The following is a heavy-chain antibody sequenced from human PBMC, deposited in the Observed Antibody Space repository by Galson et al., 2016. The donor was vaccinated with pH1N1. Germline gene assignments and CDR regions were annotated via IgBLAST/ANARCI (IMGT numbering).Heavy chain of an antibody. CDR1: GFSVTTPGVG. D-gene: IGHD1-26*01. CDR2: VYWDDDK. Sequence: PALVKPTQTLTLTCTLSGFSVTTPGVGVGWFRQPPGRAPQWLALVYWDDDKRSSPSLKNRITITRDPSKNQVVLSLTNMAPVDTATYYWARRRPATVGDPPPQFFDFWGQGALVSVSS. V-gene: IGHV2-5*02. J-gene: IGHJ4*02. CDR3: ARRRPATVGDPPPQFFDF.